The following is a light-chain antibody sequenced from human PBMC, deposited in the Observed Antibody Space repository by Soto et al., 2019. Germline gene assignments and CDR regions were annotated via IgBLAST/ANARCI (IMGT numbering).Light chain of an antibody. CDR3: CSYAGSSTHV. V-gene: IGLV2-23*02. CDR2: EVS. Sequence: QSALTQPASVSGSPGQSITFSCTGTSSDVGSSNLVSWYQQQPGKAPKLLIYEVSKRPSGVSNRFSGSKSGNTASLTISWLQAEDEADYYCCSYAGSSTHVFGTGTKVTVL. CDR1: SSDVGSSNL. J-gene: IGLJ1*01.